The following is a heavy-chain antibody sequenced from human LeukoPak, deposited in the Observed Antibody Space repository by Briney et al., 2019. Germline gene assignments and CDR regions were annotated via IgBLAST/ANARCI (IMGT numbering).Heavy chain of an antibody. J-gene: IGHJ4*02. CDR1: GFTFDDYA. CDR3: AKGLEQQLVPDFDY. V-gene: IGHV3-9*03. Sequence: GGSLRLSCAASGFTFDDYAMHWVRQAPGKGLEWVSGISWNSGSIGYADSVKGRFTISRDNAKNSLYLQMNSLRAEDMALYYCAKGLEQQLVPDFDYWGQGTLVTVS. CDR2: ISWNSGSI. D-gene: IGHD6-13*01.